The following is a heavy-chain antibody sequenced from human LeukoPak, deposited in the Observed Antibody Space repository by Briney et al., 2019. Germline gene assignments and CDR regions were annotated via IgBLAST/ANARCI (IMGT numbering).Heavy chain of an antibody. CDR1: GFTFSDYY. D-gene: IGHD6-6*01. J-gene: IGHJ4*02. CDR2: ISSSGSTI. Sequence: KPGGSLRLSCAASGFTFSDYYMSWIRQAPGKGLEWVSYISSSGSTIYYADSVRGRFTISRDNAKNSLYLQMNSLRAEDTAVYYCASGSSSSRVFDYWGQGTLVTVSS. V-gene: IGHV3-11*01. CDR3: ASGSSSSRVFDY.